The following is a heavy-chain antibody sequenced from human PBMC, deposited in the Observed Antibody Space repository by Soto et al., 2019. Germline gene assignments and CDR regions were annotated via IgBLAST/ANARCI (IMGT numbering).Heavy chain of an antibody. D-gene: IGHD5-12*01. CDR1: GGSISSGGYS. CDR2: IYHSGST. CDR3: ARRRGFPYYYGMDV. J-gene: IGHJ6*02. Sequence: QLQLQESGSGLVKPSQTLSLTCAVSGGSISSGGYSWSWIRQPPGKGLEWIGYIYHSGSTYYNPSLKGRVTIXVXRXXNQFSLKLSSVTAADTAVYYCARRRGFPYYYGMDVWGQGTTVTVSS. V-gene: IGHV4-30-2*01.